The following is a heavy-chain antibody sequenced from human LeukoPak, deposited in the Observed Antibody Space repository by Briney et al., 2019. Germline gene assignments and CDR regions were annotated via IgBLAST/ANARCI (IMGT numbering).Heavy chain of an antibody. Sequence: SETLSLTCTVSGGSISSYYWSWIRQPAGKGLEWIGRIYTSGSTNYNPSLKSRVTMSVDTSKNQFSLKLSSVTAADTAVYYCARAPPNYDILTGYCLYYFDYWGQGTLVTVSS. V-gene: IGHV4-4*07. CDR1: GGSISSYY. CDR3: ARAPPNYDILTGYCLYYFDY. J-gene: IGHJ4*02. CDR2: IYTSGST. D-gene: IGHD3-9*01.